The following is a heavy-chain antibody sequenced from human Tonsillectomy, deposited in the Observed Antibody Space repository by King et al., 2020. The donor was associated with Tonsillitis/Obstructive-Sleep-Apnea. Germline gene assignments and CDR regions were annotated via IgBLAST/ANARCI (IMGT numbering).Heavy chain of an antibody. V-gene: IGHV3-48*03. Sequence: VQLVESGGGLVQPGGSLRLSCAASGFTFSNYEVNWVRQAPGKGLEWVSYISSSGSTIYYADSVKGRFTISRDNAKNSLYLQMNSLSAEDTAVYYCARVPSRGGSCLRYYFVMDVWGQGPTVTVSS. CDR3: ARVPSRGGSCLRYYFVMDV. CDR2: ISSSGSTI. J-gene: IGHJ6*02. CDR1: GFTFSNYE. D-gene: IGHD2-15*01.